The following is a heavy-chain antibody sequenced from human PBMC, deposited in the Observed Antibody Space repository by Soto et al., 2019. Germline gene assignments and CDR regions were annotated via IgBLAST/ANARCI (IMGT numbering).Heavy chain of an antibody. V-gene: IGHV1-46*01. D-gene: IGHD2-8*01. CDR1: GYTFTHYY. CDR3: ARPPLPGCINAIGYPLDF. CDR2: INPSGGST. J-gene: IGHJ4*02. Sequence: QVQLVQSGAEVKNPGASVKVSCKASGYTFTHYYIHWVRQAPGQGREWMGMINPSGGSTSYAQKFQRRLTMTTDTSTNTVYRELSSLRSEDTAVYYCARPPLPGCINAIGYPLDFWGQGALVTVSS.